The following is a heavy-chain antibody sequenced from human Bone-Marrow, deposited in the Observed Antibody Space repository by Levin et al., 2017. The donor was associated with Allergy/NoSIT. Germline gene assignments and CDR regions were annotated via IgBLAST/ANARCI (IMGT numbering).Heavy chain of an antibody. V-gene: IGHV3-21*01. CDR1: GFTFSSYS. Sequence: GESLKISCAASGFTFSSYSMNWVRQAPGKGLEWVSSISSSSSYIYYADSVKGRFTISRDNAKNSLYLQMNSLRAEDTAVYYCARSGVGAFDIWGQGTMVAVSS. CDR2: ISSSSSYI. J-gene: IGHJ3*02. D-gene: IGHD3-10*01. CDR3: ARSGVGAFDI.